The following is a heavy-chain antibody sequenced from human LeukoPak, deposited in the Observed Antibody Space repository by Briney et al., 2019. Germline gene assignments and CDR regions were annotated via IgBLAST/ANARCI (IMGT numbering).Heavy chain of an antibody. CDR1: GLALSDYY. CDR3: ARRRDYFDY. CDR2: ISSSGGNI. Sequence: GGCLRLSCVVSGLALSDYYRSWIGQAPGKGLEWISYISSSGGNIYFADSVKGRFTMSRDNARGSLYLQMNSLRADDTAIYYCARRRDYFDYWGQGTLVTVSS. J-gene: IGHJ4*02. V-gene: IGHV3-11*01.